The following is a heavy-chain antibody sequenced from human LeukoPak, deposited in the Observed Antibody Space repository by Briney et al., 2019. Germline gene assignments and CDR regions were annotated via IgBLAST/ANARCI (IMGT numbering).Heavy chain of an antibody. J-gene: IGHJ4*02. CDR2: INGPGGST. CDR3: VLATENFDY. V-gene: IGHV3-23*01. CDR1: GFTFSSYA. Sequence: PGGSLRLSCAASGFTFSSYAMTWVRQAPGKGLEWVSAINGPGGSTFYADSVKGRFTISRANSKNTLYLQMNSLRADDTAVYYCVLATENFDYWGQGTLVTVSS.